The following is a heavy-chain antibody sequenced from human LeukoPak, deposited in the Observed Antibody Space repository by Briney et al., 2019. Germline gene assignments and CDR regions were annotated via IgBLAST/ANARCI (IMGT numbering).Heavy chain of an antibody. CDR3: ARVPTNSWYNWFDP. Sequence: PGGSLRLSCAASGFAFSIYDMHWVRQPTGKGLEWVSAIGTTDNTYYTDSVKGRFTISRENAKNSLYLQMNSLRAEDTAIYYCARVPTNSWYNWFDPWGQGTLVTVSS. V-gene: IGHV3-13*01. D-gene: IGHD2-8*01. CDR1: GFAFSIYD. CDR2: IGTTDNT. J-gene: IGHJ5*02.